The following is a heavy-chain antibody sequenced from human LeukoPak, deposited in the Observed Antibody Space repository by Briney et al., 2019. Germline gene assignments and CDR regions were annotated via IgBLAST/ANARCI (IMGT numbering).Heavy chain of an antibody. D-gene: IGHD5-24*01. V-gene: IGHV4-31*03. Sequence: SQTLPLTCTVSGGSISSGGYYWSWIRQHPGKGLEWIGYIYYSGSTYYNPSLKSRVTISVDTSKNQFSLKLSSVTAADTAVYYCARVDGYNGDYFDYWGQGTLVTVSS. CDR1: GGSISSGGYY. J-gene: IGHJ4*02. CDR2: IYYSGST. CDR3: ARVDGYNGDYFDY.